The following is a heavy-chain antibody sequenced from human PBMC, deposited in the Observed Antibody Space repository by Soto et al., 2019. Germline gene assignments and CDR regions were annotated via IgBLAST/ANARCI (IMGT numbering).Heavy chain of an antibody. V-gene: IGHV4-59*01. D-gene: IGHD3-3*01. CDR3: ARGDYDFWIGFDY. J-gene: IGHJ4*02. CDR2: IYYSGST. CDR1: GGSISSYY. Sequence: PSETLSLTCTVSGGSISSYYWSWIRQPPGKGLEWIGYIYYSGSTNYNPSLKSRVTIPVDTSKNQFSLKLSSVTAADTAVYYCARGDYDFWIGFDYWGQGTLVTVSS.